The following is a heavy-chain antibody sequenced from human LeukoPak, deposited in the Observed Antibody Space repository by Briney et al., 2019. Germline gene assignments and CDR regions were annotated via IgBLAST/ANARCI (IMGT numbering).Heavy chain of an antibody. CDR1: GGSVSSGSYY. Sequence: PSETLSLTCTVSGGSVSSGSYYCSWLRQPPGKGLERIGYIYYSGSTNYNPSPNSRSTISVATSKNQFSLKLSSVTAADTDVYYCARDPIVGANSIYWYFDLWGRGTLVTVSS. CDR2: IYYSGST. V-gene: IGHV4-61*01. J-gene: IGHJ2*01. D-gene: IGHD1-26*01. CDR3: ARDPIVGANSIYWYFDL.